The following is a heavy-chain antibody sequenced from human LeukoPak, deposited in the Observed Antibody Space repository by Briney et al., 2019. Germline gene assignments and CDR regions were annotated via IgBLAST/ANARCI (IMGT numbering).Heavy chain of an antibody. V-gene: IGHV4-4*07. CDR3: ARGDGAADAFDI. Sequence: SETPSLTCTVSGGSISSYYWSWIRQPAGKGLEWIGRIYTSGSTNYNPSLKSRVTMSVDRSKNQFSLKLSSVTAADTAVYYCARGDGAADAFDIWGQGTMVTVSS. J-gene: IGHJ3*02. D-gene: IGHD3-10*01. CDR1: GGSISSYY. CDR2: IYTSGST.